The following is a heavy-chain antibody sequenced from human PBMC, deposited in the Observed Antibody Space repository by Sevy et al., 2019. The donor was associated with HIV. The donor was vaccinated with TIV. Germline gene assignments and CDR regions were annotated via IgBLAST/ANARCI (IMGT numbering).Heavy chain of an antibody. CDR2: FYSDGRT. V-gene: IGHV3-66*01. CDR1: GLSVSDNY. J-gene: IGHJ6*02. CDR3: ARDRYYDASGYYYYYYGMDV. Sequence: GGSLRLSCAGSGLSVSDNYMNWVRQAPGKGLELVSVFYSDGRTYYADSVKGRFTISGDNSKNTLYLHMSNLRPEDTAVYYCARDRYYDASGYYYYYYGMDVWGQGTTVTVSS. D-gene: IGHD3-22*01.